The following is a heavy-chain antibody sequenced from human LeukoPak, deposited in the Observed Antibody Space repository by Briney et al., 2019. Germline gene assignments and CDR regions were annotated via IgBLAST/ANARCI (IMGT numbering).Heavy chain of an antibody. CDR1: GFTFSSCT. V-gene: IGHV3-23*01. J-gene: IGHJ4*02. Sequence: GGSLRLSCAASGFTFSSCTMRWVRQAPGKGLEWVSSISGSTGNTYYADSVKGRFTISRDISKNTLYLQMNSLRADDTAVYYCAKGTTGAARGIDYWGQGTMVTVSS. CDR2: ISGSTGNT. D-gene: IGHD1-26*01. CDR3: AKGTTGAARGIDY.